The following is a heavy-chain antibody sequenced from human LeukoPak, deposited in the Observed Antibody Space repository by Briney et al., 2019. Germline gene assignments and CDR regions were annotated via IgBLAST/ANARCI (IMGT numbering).Heavy chain of an antibody. J-gene: IGHJ4*02. V-gene: IGHV3-30*04. CDR3: AKARSSQQLVPKALDY. Sequence: GGSLRLSCAASGFTFSSYAMHWVRQAPGKGLEWVAVISYDGSNKYYADSVKGRFTISRDNSKNTLYLQMNSLRAEDTAVYYCAKARSSQQLVPKALDYWGQGTLVTVSS. CDR1: GFTFSSYA. CDR2: ISYDGSNK. D-gene: IGHD6-13*01.